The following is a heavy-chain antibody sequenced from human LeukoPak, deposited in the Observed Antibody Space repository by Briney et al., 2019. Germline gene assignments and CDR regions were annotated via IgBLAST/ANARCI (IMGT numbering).Heavy chain of an antibody. CDR2: INPSGGST. J-gene: IGHJ3*02. D-gene: IGHD6-19*01. CDR3: ARPATRITTLAGPHDAFDI. V-gene: IGHV1-46*01. CDR1: GYTFTSYY. Sequence: GASVKVSCKASGYTFTSYYMHWVRQAPGQGLEWMGIINPSGGSTSYAQKFQGRVTMTRDTSTSTVYMELSSLRSEDTAVYYCARPATRITTLAGPHDAFDIWGQGTMVTVSS.